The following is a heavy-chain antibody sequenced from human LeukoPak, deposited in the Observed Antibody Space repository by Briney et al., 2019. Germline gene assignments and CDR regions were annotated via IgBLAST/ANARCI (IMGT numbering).Heavy chain of an antibody. CDR3: ARLPAAIIGAFDI. D-gene: IGHD2-2*02. J-gene: IGHJ3*02. V-gene: IGHV1-2*02. CDR1: GYTFTGYY. Sequence: ASVKVSCKASGYTFTGYYMHWVRQAPGQGLEWMGWINPNSGGTNYAQKFQGRVTMTRDTSISTAYMELSRLRSDDTAVYYCARLPAAIIGAFDIWGQGTMVTASS. CDR2: INPNSGGT.